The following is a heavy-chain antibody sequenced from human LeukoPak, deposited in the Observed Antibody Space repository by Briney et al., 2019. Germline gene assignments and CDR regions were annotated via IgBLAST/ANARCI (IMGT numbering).Heavy chain of an antibody. CDR2: IIPIFGTA. D-gene: IGHD4-17*01. V-gene: IGHV1-69*13. Sequence: ASVKVSCKASGGTFTSYAISWVRQAPGQGLEWMGGIIPIFGTANYAQKFQGRVTITADESTSTAYMELSSLRSEDTAVYYCARDGRYGDLPTSFDYWGQGTLVTVSS. CDR1: GGTFTSYA. CDR3: ARDGRYGDLPTSFDY. J-gene: IGHJ4*02.